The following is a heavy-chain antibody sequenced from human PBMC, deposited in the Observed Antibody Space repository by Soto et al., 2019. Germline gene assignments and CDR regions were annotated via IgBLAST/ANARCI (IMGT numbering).Heavy chain of an antibody. D-gene: IGHD3-16*01. CDR1: GFTFSSYA. CDR3: ARRGGALGY. CDR2: ITGSGSTT. V-gene: IGHV3-23*01. Sequence: PGGSLRLSCAASGFTFSSYAMSWFRQAPGKGLEWVSVITGSGSTTYYADSVKGRFTISRDNSKNTLYLQMNSLRAEDTAVYYCARRGGALGYWGQGTLVTVSS. J-gene: IGHJ4*02.